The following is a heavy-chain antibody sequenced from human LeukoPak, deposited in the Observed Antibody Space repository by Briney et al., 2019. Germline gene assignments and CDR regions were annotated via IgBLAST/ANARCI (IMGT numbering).Heavy chain of an antibody. D-gene: IGHD2-2*01. CDR2: INHSGST. Sequence: SETLSLTCAVYGGSFSGYYWSWIRQPPGKGLEWIGEINHSGSTNYNPSLKGRVTISVDTSKNQFSLKLSSVTAADTAVYYCARDAPFLDYWGQGTLATVSS. CDR3: ARDAPFLDY. CDR1: GGSFSGYY. V-gene: IGHV4-34*01. J-gene: IGHJ4*02.